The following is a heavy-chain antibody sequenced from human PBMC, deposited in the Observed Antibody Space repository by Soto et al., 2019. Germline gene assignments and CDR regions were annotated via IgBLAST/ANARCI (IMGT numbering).Heavy chain of an antibody. CDR1: GYTFTSYD. CDR3: ARRAQQLAWFDP. CDR2: MNPNSGNT. Sequence: ASVKVSCKASGYTFTSYDINWVRQATGQGLEWMGWMNPNSGNTGYAQKFQGRVTMTRNTSISTAYMELSSLRYEDTAVYYCARRAQQLAWFDPWGQGTLVTVSS. J-gene: IGHJ5*02. D-gene: IGHD6-13*01. V-gene: IGHV1-8*01.